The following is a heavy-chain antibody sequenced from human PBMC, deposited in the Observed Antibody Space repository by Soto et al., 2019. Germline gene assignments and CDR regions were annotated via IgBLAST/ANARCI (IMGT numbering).Heavy chain of an antibody. D-gene: IGHD1-26*01. CDR1: GVSISGSINY. Sequence: SETLSLTCTVSGVSISGSINYWGWIRQPPGKGLEWIGSFYYSGNTFYNPALKSRVTISVDTSKNQFSLNLNSVTAADTAVYYCARQGPGGATSFFDYWGQGSLVTVSS. CDR2: FYYSGNT. J-gene: IGHJ4*02. V-gene: IGHV4-39*01. CDR3: ARQGPGGATSFFDY.